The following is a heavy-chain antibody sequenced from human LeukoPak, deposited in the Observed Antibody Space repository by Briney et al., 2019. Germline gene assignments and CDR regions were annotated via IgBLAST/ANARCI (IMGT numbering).Heavy chain of an antibody. Sequence: PSETLSLTCTVSGGSISSHYWSWIRQPPGKGLEWIGYIYYSGSTNYNPSLKGRVTISVDTSKNQFSLKLSSVTAADTAVYYCAGTAAGPYYYYYMDVWGKGTTVTVSS. D-gene: IGHD6-13*01. CDR2: IYYSGST. CDR3: AGTAAGPYYYYYMDV. J-gene: IGHJ6*03. CDR1: GGSISSHY. V-gene: IGHV4-59*11.